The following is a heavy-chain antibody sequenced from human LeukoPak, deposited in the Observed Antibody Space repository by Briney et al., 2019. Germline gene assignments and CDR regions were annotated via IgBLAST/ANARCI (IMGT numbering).Heavy chain of an antibody. CDR3: ARFYNPYFDF. V-gene: IGHV4-59*01. Sequence: SETLSLTCSVSGGSITGYSWHWIRQPPARGLEWIGYIAYSGDTNYNSSLKSRLTMSVDTSNDQVSLSLSSVTAADTAVYYCARFYNPYFDFWGQGTLVTVSS. CDR2: IAYSGDT. J-gene: IGHJ4*02. CDR1: GGSITGYS. D-gene: IGHD1-1*01.